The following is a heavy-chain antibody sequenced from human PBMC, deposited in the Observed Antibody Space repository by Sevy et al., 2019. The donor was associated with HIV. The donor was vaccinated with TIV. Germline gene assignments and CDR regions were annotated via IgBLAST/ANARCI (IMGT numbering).Heavy chain of an antibody. J-gene: IGHJ4*02. CDR1: GYTFSDYY. V-gene: IGHV1-2*02. Sequence: ASVKVSCKASGYTFSDYYLHWLRLAPGQGFEWMGWINPKTGATKYAQRFQGRVTLSRDTSITTAYMELSSLRSDDAALFYCARDLVRDDYSYGGFDYWGQGTLVTVSS. D-gene: IGHD5-18*01. CDR2: INPKTGAT. CDR3: ARDLVRDDYSYGGFDY.